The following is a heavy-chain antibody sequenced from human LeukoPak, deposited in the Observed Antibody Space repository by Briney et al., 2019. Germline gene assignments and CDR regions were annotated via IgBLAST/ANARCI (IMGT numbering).Heavy chain of an antibody. CDR2: ISNDGSNK. Sequence: GRSLRLSCAASGFTFSTYVMHSVRQAPGKGLEWVAIISNDGSNKNYADSVKGRCTISRDNSRNTLYLQMNSLRAEDTAVYYCAKDIRMTAIRGFDYWGQGTLVTVSS. CDR1: GFTFSTYV. D-gene: IGHD2-21*02. J-gene: IGHJ4*02. V-gene: IGHV3-30*18. CDR3: AKDIRMTAIRGFDY.